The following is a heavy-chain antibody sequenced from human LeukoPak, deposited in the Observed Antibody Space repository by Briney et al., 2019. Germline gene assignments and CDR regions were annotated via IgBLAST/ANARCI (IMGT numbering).Heavy chain of an antibody. Sequence: ASVKVSCKASGYAFTSYYMHWVRQAPGQGLEWMGIINPSGGSTSYAQKFQGRVTMTRDTSTSTVYMELSSLRSEDTAVYYCAREGNYDSGSYYNRWYYYGMDVWGQGTTVTVSS. V-gene: IGHV1-46*01. J-gene: IGHJ6*02. CDR1: GYAFTSYY. CDR3: AREGNYDSGSYYNRWYYYGMDV. CDR2: INPSGGST. D-gene: IGHD3-10*01.